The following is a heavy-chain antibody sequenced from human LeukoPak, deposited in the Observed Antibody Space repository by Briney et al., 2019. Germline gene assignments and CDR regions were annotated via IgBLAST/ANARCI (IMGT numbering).Heavy chain of an antibody. CDR3: ARTIMGTFDAFDI. CDR1: GFNLSSYS. V-gene: IGHV3-21*01. CDR2: ISSSSTYI. J-gene: IGHJ3*02. D-gene: IGHD7-27*01. Sequence: GGSLRLSCATSGFNLSSYSMNWVRQAPGKGLEWVSSISSSSTYIYSADSVKGRFTISRDNAKNSLYLQMDSLRAEDTAVYYCARTIMGTFDAFDIRGQGTMVTVSS.